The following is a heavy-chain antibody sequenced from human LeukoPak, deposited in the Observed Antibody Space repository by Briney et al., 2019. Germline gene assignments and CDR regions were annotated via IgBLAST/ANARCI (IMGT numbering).Heavy chain of an antibody. CDR2: IYYSGST. Sequence: SETLSLTCTVSGGSITSYYWSWIRQPPGKGLEWIGYIYYSGSTNYNPSLQSRVTISVDTSKNQFSLKLSSVTAADTAVYYCARGGSYLYYYYYMDVWGKGTTVTVSS. CDR3: ARGGSYLYYYYYMDV. V-gene: IGHV4-59*01. CDR1: GGSITSYY. D-gene: IGHD1-26*01. J-gene: IGHJ6*03.